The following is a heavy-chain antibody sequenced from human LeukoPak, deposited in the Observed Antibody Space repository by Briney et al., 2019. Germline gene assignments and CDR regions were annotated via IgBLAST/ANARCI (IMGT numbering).Heavy chain of an antibody. D-gene: IGHD4-17*01. Sequence: GGSLRLSCAACGFTFSSYGMHWVRQAPGKGLEWVAFIRYDGSNKYYADSVKGRFTISRDNSKNTLYLQMNSLRAEDTAVYYCAKDMATVTYDAFDIWGQGTMVTVSS. J-gene: IGHJ3*02. CDR1: GFTFSSYG. CDR2: IRYDGSNK. CDR3: AKDMATVTYDAFDI. V-gene: IGHV3-30*02.